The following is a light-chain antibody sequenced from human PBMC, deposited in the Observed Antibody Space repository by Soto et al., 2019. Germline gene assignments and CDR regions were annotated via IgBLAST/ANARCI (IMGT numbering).Light chain of an antibody. CDR1: QSISSY. V-gene: IGKV1-39*01. CDR2: AAS. CDR3: QHTYDTPYT. Sequence: DIQMTQSPSSLSASVGDRVTITCRASQSISSYLNWYQEKPGKAPTLLIYAASSLQGGVPSRFSGSGSGTYFTLAISSLQPEDFATYYCQHTYDTPYTFGQGTKLQVK. J-gene: IGKJ2*01.